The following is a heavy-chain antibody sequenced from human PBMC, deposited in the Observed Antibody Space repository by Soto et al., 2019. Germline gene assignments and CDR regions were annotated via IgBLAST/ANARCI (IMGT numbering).Heavy chain of an antibody. CDR1: GFTFSSYA. CDR3: AKDQPETYYYDSSGYPPGY. V-gene: IGHV3-23*01. CDR2: ISGSGGST. D-gene: IGHD3-22*01. J-gene: IGHJ4*02. Sequence: LRLSCAASGFTFSSYAMSWVRQAPGKGLEWVSAISGSGGSTYYADSVKGRFTISRDNSKNTLYLQMNSLRAEDTAVYYCAKDQPETYYYDSSGYPPGYWGQGTLVTVSS.